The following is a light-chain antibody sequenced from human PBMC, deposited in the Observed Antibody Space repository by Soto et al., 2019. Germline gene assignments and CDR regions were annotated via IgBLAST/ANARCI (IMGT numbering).Light chain of an antibody. V-gene: IGKV3-20*01. CDR2: GAS. CDR3: QQYGSSPSFTLGPGTKVDIPSFT. Sequence: EIVLTQSPGTLSLTPGERATLSCRASQSVSSSFLAWYQQKPGQAPRLLIYGASGRATGIPDRFSGSGSGCDFTLTISRLEPEDFAVYYCQQYGSSPSFTLGPGTKVDIPSFTFGPGTKVDIK. J-gene: IGKJ3*01. CDR1: QSVSSSF.